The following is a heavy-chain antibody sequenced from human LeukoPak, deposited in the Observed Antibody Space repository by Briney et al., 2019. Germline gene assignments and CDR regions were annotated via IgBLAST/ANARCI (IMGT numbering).Heavy chain of an antibody. D-gene: IGHD3-9*01. CDR2: ISAYSLNT. V-gene: IGHV1-18*01. CDR1: GYTFTSYG. Sequence: ASVKVSCKASGYTFTSYGISWVRQAPGQGLEWMGWISAYSLNTNYAQNFQGRVTMTTDTSTSTAYMELRSLRSDDTAVYYCARGLHDYDILTGYYIGRNAFDIWGQGTMVTVSS. J-gene: IGHJ3*02. CDR3: ARGLHDYDILTGYYIGRNAFDI.